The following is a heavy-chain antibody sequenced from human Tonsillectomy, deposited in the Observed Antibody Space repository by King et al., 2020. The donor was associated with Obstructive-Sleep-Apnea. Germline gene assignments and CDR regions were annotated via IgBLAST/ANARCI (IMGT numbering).Heavy chain of an antibody. D-gene: IGHD3-9*01. J-gene: IGHJ4*02. V-gene: IGHV4-59*08. CDR3: ARLSTGYYGY. CDR1: GGSISSYY. CDR2: IYYSGST. Sequence: VQLQESGPGLVKPSETLSLTCTVSGGSISSYYWSWIRQPPGKGLEWIGYIYYSGSTNYNPSLKSRVTISVDTSKNQFSLKLSSVTAADTAVYYCARLSTGYYGYWGQGTLVTVSS.